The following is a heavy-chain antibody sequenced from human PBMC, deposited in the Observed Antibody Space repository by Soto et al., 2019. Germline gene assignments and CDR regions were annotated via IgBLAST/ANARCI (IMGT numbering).Heavy chain of an antibody. Sequence: GGSLRLSCAASGFTVSSNYMSWVRQAPGKGLEWVSVIYSGGSTYYADSVKGRFTISRDNSKNTLYLQMNSLRAEDTAVYYFARDRFGMAAAGNGDINKRIYYYYYYGMDVWGQGTTVTVSS. CDR2: IYSGGST. D-gene: IGHD6-13*01. V-gene: IGHV3-53*01. CDR3: ARDRFGMAAAGNGDINKRIYYYYYYGMDV. CDR1: GFTVSSNY. J-gene: IGHJ6*02.